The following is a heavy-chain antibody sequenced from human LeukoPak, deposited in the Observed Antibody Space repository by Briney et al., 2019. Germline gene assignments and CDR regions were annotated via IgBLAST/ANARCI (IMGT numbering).Heavy chain of an antibody. Sequence: GGSLRLSCAASVFTFSSYSMNWVRQAPGKGLEWVSYISSSGSTIYYADSVKGRFTISRDNAKNSLYLQMNSLRAEDTAVYYCARDYDSSGYYDPHWGQGTLVTVSS. CDR2: ISSSGSTI. CDR3: ARDYDSSGYYDPH. V-gene: IGHV3-48*04. J-gene: IGHJ4*02. D-gene: IGHD3-22*01. CDR1: VFTFSSYS.